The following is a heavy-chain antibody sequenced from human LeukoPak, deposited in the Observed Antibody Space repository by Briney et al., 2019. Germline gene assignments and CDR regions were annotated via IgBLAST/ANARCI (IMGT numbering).Heavy chain of an antibody. CDR2: ISYDGSNK. J-gene: IGHJ5*02. Sequence: GGSLRLSCAASGFTFSDYAIHWVRQAPGKGLDWVTFISYDGSNKNYAESVKGRFTISRDNSKNTVYLQMNSLRVEDTAVYYCAKSGIGYYDNWFALWGQGTLVTVSS. V-gene: IGHV3-30-3*01. CDR3: AKSGIGYYDNWFAL. D-gene: IGHD3-22*01. CDR1: GFTFSDYA.